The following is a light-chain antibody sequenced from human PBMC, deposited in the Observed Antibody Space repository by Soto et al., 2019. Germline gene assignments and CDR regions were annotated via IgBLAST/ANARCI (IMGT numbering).Light chain of an antibody. J-gene: IGKJ2*01. Sequence: EIVLTQSPATVSLSPGERATLSCRASQSVTTYLTWYQQKPGQAPRLLIYDASKRATDIPARFSGSGSGTDFTLTISSLEPEDFAVYYCQHRGNWPRTFGQGTKLEIK. CDR2: DAS. CDR1: QSVTTY. CDR3: QHRGNWPRT. V-gene: IGKV3-11*01.